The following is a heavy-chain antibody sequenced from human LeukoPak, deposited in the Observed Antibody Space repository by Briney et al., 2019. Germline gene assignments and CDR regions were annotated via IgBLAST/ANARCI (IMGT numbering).Heavy chain of an antibody. D-gene: IGHD3-22*01. CDR3: ARGRRRLPYYYDSSGYSLDY. V-gene: IGHV4-59*10. CDR2: IYNSGST. Sequence: SETLSLTCAVYGGSLSGYYRSWIRQPAGKGLERIGRIYNSGSTNYNPSLKSRVTISVDTSKNQFSLKLSSVTAADTAVYYCARGRRRLPYYYDSSGYSLDYWGQGTLVTVSS. J-gene: IGHJ4*02. CDR1: GGSLSGYY.